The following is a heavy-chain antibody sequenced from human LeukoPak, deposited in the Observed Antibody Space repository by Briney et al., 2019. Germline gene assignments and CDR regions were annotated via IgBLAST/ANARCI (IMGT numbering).Heavy chain of an antibody. CDR3: AKVAVFWFYGSGSYFDY. CDR1: GFTFSSDA. J-gene: IGHJ4*02. CDR2: ISGSGGST. D-gene: IGHD3-10*01. Sequence: GGSLRLSCAASGFTFSSDAMSWVRQAPGKGLEWVSAISGSGGSTYYADSVKGRFTISRDNSKNTVYLEMDSLRDEDTAVYYCAKVAVFWFYGSGSYFDYWGQGSLVTVSS. V-gene: IGHV3-23*01.